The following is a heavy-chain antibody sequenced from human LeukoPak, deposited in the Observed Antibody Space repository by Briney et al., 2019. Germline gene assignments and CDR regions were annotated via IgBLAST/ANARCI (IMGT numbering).Heavy chain of an antibody. CDR2: FNREDDEP. D-gene: IGHD3-22*01. J-gene: IGHJ4*02. V-gene: IGHV1-24*01. CDR1: GYTLTDFS. CDR3: ATLDSYYDNSGRPLIPD. Sequence: ASLKVSCNISGYTLTDFSMHWVRQAPGKGLEWMGGFNREDDEPIYAPHFRGRVTVTEDTSTDTAYMELSSLRSEYTAVYYCATLDSYYDNSGRPLIPDWGQGTLVTVSS.